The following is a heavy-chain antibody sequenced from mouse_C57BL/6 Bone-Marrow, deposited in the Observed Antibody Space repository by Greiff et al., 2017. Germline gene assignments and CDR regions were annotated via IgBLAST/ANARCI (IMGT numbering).Heavy chain of an antibody. Sequence: VQLKQSGAELVRPGASVTLSCTASGFNIKDDYMHWVKQRPEQDLEWIGWIDPENGDTDYDSQFQGKATITADTPSNTAYLQLSSLTSEDTAVYYCTPFTTVVAGDYWGQGTTLTVSS. CDR1: GFNIKDDY. CDR2: IDPENGDT. V-gene: IGHV14-4*01. D-gene: IGHD1-1*01. CDR3: TPFTTVVAGDY. J-gene: IGHJ2*01.